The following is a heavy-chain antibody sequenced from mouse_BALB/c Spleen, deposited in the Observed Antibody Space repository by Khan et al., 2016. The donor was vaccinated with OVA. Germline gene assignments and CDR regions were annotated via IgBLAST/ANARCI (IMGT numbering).Heavy chain of an antibody. CDR2: INPASGYT. D-gene: IGHD2-5*01. CDR3: ERDSIDY. CDR1: GYTFTSYW. V-gene: IGHV1-7*01. Sequence: VQLQESGADLVKPWASVKMSCKASGYTFTSYWMHWIKQRPGQGLEWIGYINPASGYTNYNQKFKDKATLTADTSSSTAYMQLSSLTSDDSAFSYCERDSIDYWGQGTALTVSS. J-gene: IGHJ2*01.